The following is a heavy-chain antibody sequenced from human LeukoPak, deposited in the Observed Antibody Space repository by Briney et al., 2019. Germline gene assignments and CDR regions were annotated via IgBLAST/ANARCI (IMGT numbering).Heavy chain of an antibody. V-gene: IGHV4-38-2*02. CDR2: FYHGGST. J-gene: IGHJ4*02. Sequence: SETLSLTCTVSGYSISTGYYWDWIRQPPGKGLEWIGTFYHGGSTYYNPSLKSRVTISVDTSKNHFSLNLRSMQASDTAVYYCARAFCVGECFVLHIFFDSWGQGTLVTVSS. D-gene: IGHD2-21*01. CDR3: ARAFCVGECFVLHIFFDS. CDR1: GYSISTGYY.